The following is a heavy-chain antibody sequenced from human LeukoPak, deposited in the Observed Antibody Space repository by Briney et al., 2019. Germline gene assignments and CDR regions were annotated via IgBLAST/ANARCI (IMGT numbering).Heavy chain of an antibody. V-gene: IGHV4-34*01. CDR2: INHSGST. CDR1: GGSFSGYY. D-gene: IGHD2-15*01. CDR3: ARGGIVVVVAATLSYFDY. Sequence: PSETLSLTCAVYGGSFSGYYWSWIRQPPGKGLEWIGEINHSGSTNYNPSLKSRVTISVDTSKNQFSLKLSSVTAADTAVYYCARGGIVVVVAATLSYFDYWGQGTLVTVSS. J-gene: IGHJ4*02.